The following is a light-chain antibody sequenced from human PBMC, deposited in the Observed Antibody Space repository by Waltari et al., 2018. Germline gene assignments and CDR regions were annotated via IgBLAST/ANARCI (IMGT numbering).Light chain of an antibody. CDR3: QQYGSSPGT. J-gene: IGKJ2*01. V-gene: IGKV3D-20*01. Sequence: EIVLTQSPATLSLSPGERATLSCGARQRVSSSYLAWYQKKPGLAPRLLIYDASSRATGIPDRCSGSGSGTDFTLTISRLEPEDFAVYYCQQYGSSPGTFGQGTKLEIK. CDR2: DAS. CDR1: QRVSSSY.